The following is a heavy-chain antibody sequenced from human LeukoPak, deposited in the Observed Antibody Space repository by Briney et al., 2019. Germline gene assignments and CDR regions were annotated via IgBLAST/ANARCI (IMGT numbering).Heavy chain of an antibody. J-gene: IGHJ3*01. V-gene: IGHV3-74*01. CDR3: AREVFEGQRQSDAFDV. D-gene: IGHD6-25*01. CDR2: VNGPGDWT. Sequence: GGSLRLSCAASGFAFSSRWMHWVRQAPGEGLVWVSSVNGPGDWTHYADSVRGRFIISRDNAENTISLQMNNLRAEDTAVYFCAREVFEGQRQSDAFDVWGQGTMVTVSS. CDR1: GFAFSSRW.